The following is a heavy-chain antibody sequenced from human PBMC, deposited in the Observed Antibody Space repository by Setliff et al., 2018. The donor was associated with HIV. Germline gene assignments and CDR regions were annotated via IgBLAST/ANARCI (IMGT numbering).Heavy chain of an antibody. D-gene: IGHD3-3*01. Sequence: GGSLRLSCAASGFTFSDYYMSWIRQAPGKGLEWISYISSSSSYTNYADSVKGRFTISRDNAKNSLYLQMNSLRAEDTAVYYCARDSVTIFGVVPYYYYGMDVWGQGTTVTVSS. CDR1: GFTFSDYY. CDR2: ISSSSSYT. J-gene: IGHJ6*02. V-gene: IGHV3-11*06. CDR3: ARDSVTIFGVVPYYYYGMDV.